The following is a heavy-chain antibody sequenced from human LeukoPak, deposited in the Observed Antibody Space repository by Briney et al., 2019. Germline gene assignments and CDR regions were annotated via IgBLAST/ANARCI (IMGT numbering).Heavy chain of an antibody. V-gene: IGHV3-11*04. CDR3: ARDFREDSSGYYPYFYYYYMDV. CDR1: GFTFSDYY. CDR2: ITTSGSTI. D-gene: IGHD3-22*01. Sequence: GGSLRLSCAASGFTFSDYYMSWIRQAPGKGLEWVSYITTSGSTIYYADSVKGRFTISRDNAKNSLYLQMTSLRAEDTAVYYCARDFREDSSGYYPYFYYYYMDVWGKGTTVTVSS. J-gene: IGHJ6*03.